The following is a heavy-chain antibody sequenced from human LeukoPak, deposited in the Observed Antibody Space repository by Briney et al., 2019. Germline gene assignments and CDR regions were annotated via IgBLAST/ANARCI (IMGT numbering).Heavy chain of an antibody. CDR3: ASLSGGVGARRLGY. V-gene: IGHV4-59*08. CDR1: DDSLTTYY. Sequence: SETLSLTCTASDDSLTTYYWTWIRQPPGKGLEWVGWIFHSGITNYNPSFKSRVTISLDASRNQFSLKLSSVTAADTAVYFCASLSGGVGARRLGYWGQGALVTVSS. D-gene: IGHD1-26*01. J-gene: IGHJ4*02. CDR2: IFHSGIT.